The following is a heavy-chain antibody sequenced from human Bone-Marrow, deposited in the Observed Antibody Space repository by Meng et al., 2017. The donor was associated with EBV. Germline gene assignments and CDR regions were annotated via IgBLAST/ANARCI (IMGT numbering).Heavy chain of an antibody. CDR2: INVGNGDT. V-gene: IGHV1-3*01. J-gene: IGHJ5*02. Sequence: VQLVKLWAGVKKPGASVKVSCKASGYTFSTYAIHWVRQAPGQRLEWMGWINVGNGDTKYSQKLQGRVTITRDTSASTAYMELRSLRSEDTAVYYCARDSSGDSRNFDPWGQGTLVTVSS. CDR1: GYTFSTYA. CDR3: ARDSSGDSRNFDP. D-gene: IGHD3-22*01.